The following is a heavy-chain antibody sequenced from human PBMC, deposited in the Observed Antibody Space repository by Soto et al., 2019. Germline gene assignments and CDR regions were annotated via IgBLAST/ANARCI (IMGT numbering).Heavy chain of an antibody. CDR2: IYYSGST. V-gene: IGHV4-31*03. D-gene: IGHD5-12*01. CDR3: ARKDSGYADYMDV. J-gene: IGHJ6*03. CDR1: GGSISSGGYY. Sequence: QVQLQESGPGLVKPSQTLFLTCTVSGGSISSGGYYWSWIRQHPGKGLEWIGYIYYSGSTYYNPSLKSRVTMSVDTSENQFSLRLSSVTAADTAVYYCARKDSGYADYMDVWGKGTTVTVPS.